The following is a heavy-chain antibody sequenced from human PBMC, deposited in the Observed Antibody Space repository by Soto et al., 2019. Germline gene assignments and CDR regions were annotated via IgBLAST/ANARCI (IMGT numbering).Heavy chain of an antibody. Sequence: ETLSLTCTVSGGSISSSSYYWGWIHQPPGKGLEWIGSIYYSGSTYYNPSLKSRVTISVDTSKNQFSLKLSSVTAADTAVYYCARTGYYDSSGYYQIDYWGQGTLVTVSS. CDR2: IYYSGST. D-gene: IGHD3-22*01. V-gene: IGHV4-39*01. CDR3: ARTGYYDSSGYYQIDY. CDR1: GGSISSSSYY. J-gene: IGHJ4*02.